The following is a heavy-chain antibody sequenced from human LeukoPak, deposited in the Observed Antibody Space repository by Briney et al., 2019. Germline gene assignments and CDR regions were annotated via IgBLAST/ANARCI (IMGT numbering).Heavy chain of an antibody. CDR1: GFTFSSYG. CDR3: AKWAAADFRYYYYYYYMDV. D-gene: IGHD6-13*01. V-gene: IGHV3-23*01. Sequence: PGGSLRLSCAASGFTFSSYGMSWVRQAPGKGLEWVSAISGSGGSTYYADSVKGRFTISRDNSKNTLYLQMNSLRAEDTAVYYCAKWAAADFRYYYYYYYMDVWGKGTTVTISS. J-gene: IGHJ6*03. CDR2: ISGSGGST.